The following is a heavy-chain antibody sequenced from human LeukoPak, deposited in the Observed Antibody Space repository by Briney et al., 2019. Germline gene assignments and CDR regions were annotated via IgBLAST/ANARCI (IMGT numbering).Heavy chain of an antibody. V-gene: IGHV1-69*06. D-gene: IGHD5-18*01. CDR1: GGTFSSYA. J-gene: IGHJ6*03. CDR3: ARVTLTAMADYYYYMDV. Sequence: GASVKVSCKASGGTFSSYAISWVRQAPGQGLEWMGGIIPIFGTANYAQKFQGRVTITADKSTSTAYMELSSLRSEDTAVYYCARVTLTAMADYYYYMDVWGKGTTVTVSS. CDR2: IIPIFGTA.